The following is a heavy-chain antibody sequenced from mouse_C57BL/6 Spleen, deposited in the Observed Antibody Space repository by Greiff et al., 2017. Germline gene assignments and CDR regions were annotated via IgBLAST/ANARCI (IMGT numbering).Heavy chain of an antibody. V-gene: IGHV1-80*01. CDR3: AREAYGNSPYYAMDY. CDR2: IYPGDGDT. Sequence: QVQLKQSGAELVKPGASVKISCKASGYAFSSYWMNWVKQRPGKGLEWIGQIYPGDGDTNYNGKFKGKATLTADKSSSTAYMQLSSLTSEDSAVYFCAREAYGNSPYYAMDYWGQGTSVTVSS. CDR1: GYAFSSYW. J-gene: IGHJ4*01. D-gene: IGHD2-1*01.